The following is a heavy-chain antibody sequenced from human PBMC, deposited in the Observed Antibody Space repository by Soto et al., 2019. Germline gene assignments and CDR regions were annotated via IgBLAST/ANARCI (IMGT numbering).Heavy chain of an antibody. CDR2: IYWNDDK. CDR1: GVLVSTSGGG. V-gene: IGHV2-5*01. CDR3: SHSNDGCSSTSSPSYGIDV. Sequence: SGPTLVNPTQPLTLTCTFSGVLVSTSGGGVGGIRQPPGKALEWLALIYWNDDKRYSPSLKSRLTITKDTTKNQVVLTMLNMDPLDTDNYYCSHSNDGCSSTSSPSYGIDVWGQGTTVTVSS. J-gene: IGHJ6*02. D-gene: IGHD2-2*01.